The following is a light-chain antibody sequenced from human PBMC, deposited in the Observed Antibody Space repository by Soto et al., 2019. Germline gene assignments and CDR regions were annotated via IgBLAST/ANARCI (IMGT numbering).Light chain of an antibody. CDR3: SSYTSSSTYV. Sequence: QSALTQPASVSGSPGQSITISCTGTSSDVGGYNYVSWCQQHPGKAPKLMIYEVSNRPSGVSSRFSGSKSGNTASLTISGLQAEDEADYYCSSYTSSSTYVFGTGTKVTVL. V-gene: IGLV2-14*01. J-gene: IGLJ1*01. CDR1: SSDVGGYNY. CDR2: EVS.